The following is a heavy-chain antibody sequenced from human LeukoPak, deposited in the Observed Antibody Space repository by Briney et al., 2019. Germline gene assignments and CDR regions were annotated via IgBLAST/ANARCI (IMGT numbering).Heavy chain of an antibody. Sequence: KVSGPTLLQPRQTLTLTYTFSGLSLPTRGVAVGWIRQPPGKALEWLSLIYWDDDRRYNAALKNRLTPSKDTAKKQVMFTRPCINPRHTATYFWANRSDSHFDSWGQGILVTVSS. CDR2: IYWDDDR. CDR1: GLSLPTRGVA. CDR3: ANRSDSHFDS. J-gene: IGHJ4*02. D-gene: IGHD2-21*01. V-gene: IGHV2-5*02.